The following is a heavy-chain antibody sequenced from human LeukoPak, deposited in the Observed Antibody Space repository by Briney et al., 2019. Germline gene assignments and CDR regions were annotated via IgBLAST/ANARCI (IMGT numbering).Heavy chain of an antibody. V-gene: IGHV4-39*07. CDR3: ATESWELPFFDY. J-gene: IGHJ4*02. CDR1: GGSISSSRYY. Sequence: SETLSLTCTVSGGSISSSRYYWVRMRPPPGKGLEWIGSIYNSGRTYYNPSPKGRVAISVDTSKNPFSLKLSSVTAADTAVYYCATESWELPFFDYRGQGTPVTVSS. D-gene: IGHD1-26*01. CDR2: IYNSGRT.